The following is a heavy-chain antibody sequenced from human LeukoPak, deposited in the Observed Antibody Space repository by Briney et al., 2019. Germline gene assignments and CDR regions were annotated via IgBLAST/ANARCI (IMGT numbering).Heavy chain of an antibody. J-gene: IGHJ5*02. D-gene: IGHD6-13*01. CDR1: GFTFSSYA. V-gene: IGHV3-30-3*01. CDR2: ISYDGSNK. CDR3: ARWNSRDLSVNWFAP. Sequence: PGRSLRLSCAASGFTFSSYAMHWVRQAPGKGLEWVAVISYDGSNKYYADSVKGRFTISRDNAKNSLYLQMNSPRAEDTAVYYCARWNSRDLSVNWFAPWGQGTLVTVSS.